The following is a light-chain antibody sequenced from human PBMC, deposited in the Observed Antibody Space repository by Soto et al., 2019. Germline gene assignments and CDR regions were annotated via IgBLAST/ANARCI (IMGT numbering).Light chain of an antibody. V-gene: IGLV2-14*01. CDR2: EVS. CDR3: SSYTSSSTLIYV. CDR1: SSDVGGYNY. J-gene: IGLJ1*01. Sequence: QSALTLPASVSGSPGQSITISCTGTSSDVGGYNYVSWYQQHPGKAPKLMIYEVSNRPSGVSNRFSGSKSGNTASLTISGLQAEDEADYYCSSYTSSSTLIYVFGTGTKVTVL.